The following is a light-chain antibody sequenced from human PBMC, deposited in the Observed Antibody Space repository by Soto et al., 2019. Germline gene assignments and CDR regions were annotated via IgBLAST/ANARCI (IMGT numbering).Light chain of an antibody. CDR2: GAS. CDR3: QQYGSSPRT. CDR1: QSVSSN. V-gene: IGKV3-15*01. Sequence: EIGMTQSPATLSVSPGERVTLSCRASQSVSSNLAWYQRKPGQAPRLLIYGASTRATGIPARFSGSGSGTEFTLTISSLQSEDFAVYYCQQYGSSPRTFGQGTKVDIK. J-gene: IGKJ1*01.